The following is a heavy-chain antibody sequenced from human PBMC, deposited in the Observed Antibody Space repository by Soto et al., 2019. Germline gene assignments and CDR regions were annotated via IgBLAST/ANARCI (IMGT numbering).Heavy chain of an antibody. J-gene: IGHJ3*02. D-gene: IGHD2-15*01. CDR1: GYTFTSYG. V-gene: IGHV1-18*01. CDR2: ISAYNGNT. Sequence: GASVKVSCKASGYTFTSYGISWVRQAPGQGLEWMGWISAYNGNTNYAQKLQGRVTMTTDTSTSTAYMELRSLRSDDTAVYYCARVIVYGYCSGGSCYDHDAFDIWGQGTMVTVSS. CDR3: ARVIVYGYCSGGSCYDHDAFDI.